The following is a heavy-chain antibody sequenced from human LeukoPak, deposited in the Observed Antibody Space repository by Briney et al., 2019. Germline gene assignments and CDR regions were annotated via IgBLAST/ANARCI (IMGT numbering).Heavy chain of an antibody. D-gene: IGHD3-10*01. CDR3: ARGGYYGSGNVYNRIDY. J-gene: IGHJ4*02. CDR2: IYYTGST. Sequence: PSETLSLTCTVSGGSISSYYWSWFRQPPGKGLEWIGYIYYTGSTNYNPSLKSRVTISLDTSKNQFSLKLNSVTAADTAVYYCARGGYYGSGNVYNRIDYWGQGTLVTVSS. CDR1: GGSISSYY. V-gene: IGHV4-59*01.